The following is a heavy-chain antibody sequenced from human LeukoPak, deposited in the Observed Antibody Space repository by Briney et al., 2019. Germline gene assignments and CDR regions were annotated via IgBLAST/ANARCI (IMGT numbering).Heavy chain of an antibody. V-gene: IGHV4-4*07. CDR3: AREYSSSSGKNAFDV. D-gene: IGHD6-6*01. J-gene: IGHJ3*01. Sequence: PSETLSLTCTVSGGSISTYYWSLIRQPAGKGLGWIGRIYASVNTNYNPSLKSRVTMSLDTSKNQFSLRLTSVTAADTAVYYCAREYSSSSGKNAFDVWGQGTMVTVSS. CDR2: IYASVNT. CDR1: GGSISTYY.